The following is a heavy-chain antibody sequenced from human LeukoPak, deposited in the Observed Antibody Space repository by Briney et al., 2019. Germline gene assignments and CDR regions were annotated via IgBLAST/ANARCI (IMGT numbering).Heavy chain of an antibody. CDR2: IIPIFGTA. V-gene: IGHV1-69*13. D-gene: IGHD5-12*01. J-gene: IGHJ4*02. CDR3: ARTRVATIVIDY. CDR1: GGTFSSYA. Sequence: SVKVSCKASGGTFSSYAISWVRQAPGQGLEWMGGIIPIFGTANYAQKFQGRVTITADESTSTAYMELSRLRSDDTAVYYCARTRVATIVIDYWGQGTLVTVSS.